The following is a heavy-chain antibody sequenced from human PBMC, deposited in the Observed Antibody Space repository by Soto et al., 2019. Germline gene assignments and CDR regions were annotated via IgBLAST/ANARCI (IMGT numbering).Heavy chain of an antibody. D-gene: IGHD3-10*01. J-gene: IGHJ6*02. CDR1: GFTFSSYG. CDR3: AKDRGSGSYYSYYYGMDV. Sequence: GGSLRLSCAASGFTFSSYGMHWVRQAPGKGLEWVAVISYDGSNKYYADSVKGRFTISRDNSKNTLYLQMNSLRAEDTAVYYCAKDRGSGSYYSYYYGMDVWGQGTTVTVSS. V-gene: IGHV3-30*18. CDR2: ISYDGSNK.